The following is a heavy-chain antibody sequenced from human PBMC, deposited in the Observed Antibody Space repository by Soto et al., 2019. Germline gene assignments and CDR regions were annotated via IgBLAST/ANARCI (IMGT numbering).Heavy chain of an antibody. CDR3: VYSLVATTGFDY. J-gene: IGHJ4*02. V-gene: IGHV2-5*02. Sequence: SGPTLVNPTQTLTLTCTFSGFSLSTSGVGVGWIRQPPGKALEWLALIYWDDDKRYRPSLKSRLTITKDTSKNQVVLTMTNMDPVDTATYYCVYSLVATTGFDYWGQGNLVTVSS. CDR1: GFSLSTSGVG. CDR2: IYWDDDK. D-gene: IGHD5-12*01.